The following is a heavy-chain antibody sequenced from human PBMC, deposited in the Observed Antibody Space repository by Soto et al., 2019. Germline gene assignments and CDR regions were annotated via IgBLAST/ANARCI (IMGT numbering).Heavy chain of an antibody. CDR2: MNPNSGNT. D-gene: IGHD2-2*01. Sequence: ASVKVSCKASGYPFPSSDINWVRQATGQGLEWMGWMNPNSGNTGYAQKFQGRVTMTRNTSINTAYMELSSLRSEDTAVYYCAKQGPLHCSGTSRPYHFDSWGEGTLVTVSS. CDR3: AKQGPLHCSGTSRPYHFDS. V-gene: IGHV1-8*01. CDR1: GYPFPSSD. J-gene: IGHJ4*02.